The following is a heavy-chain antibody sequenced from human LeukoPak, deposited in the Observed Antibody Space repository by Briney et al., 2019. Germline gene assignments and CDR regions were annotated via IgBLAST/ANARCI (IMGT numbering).Heavy chain of an antibody. J-gene: IGHJ4*02. CDR1: GGSISSGSYY. Sequence: SETLSLTCTVSGGSISSGSYYWGWIRQPPGKGLEWIGSIYCSGSTYYNPSLKSRITISLDTSKNQFSLKLSSVTAADTAVYYCARDKTFEVVNYFDYWGQGTLVTVSS. D-gene: IGHD3-3*01. V-gene: IGHV4-39*07. CDR3: ARDKTFEVVNYFDY. CDR2: IYCSGST.